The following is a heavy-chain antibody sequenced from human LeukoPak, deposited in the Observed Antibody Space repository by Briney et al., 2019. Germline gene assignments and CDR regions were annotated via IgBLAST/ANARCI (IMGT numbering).Heavy chain of an antibody. V-gene: IGHV3-21*01. D-gene: IGHD4-17*01. CDR3: ARVAFTVTNSAFDI. J-gene: IGHJ3*02. CDR1: GFTFSSYS. CDR2: ISSCSSYI. Sequence: PGGSLRLSCAASGFTFSSYSFNWVRQAPGKGLEWVSSISSCSSYIFYADSVKGRFTISRDNSKNSLYLQMNSLRAEDTAVYYCARVAFTVTNSAFDIWGQGTMVTVSS.